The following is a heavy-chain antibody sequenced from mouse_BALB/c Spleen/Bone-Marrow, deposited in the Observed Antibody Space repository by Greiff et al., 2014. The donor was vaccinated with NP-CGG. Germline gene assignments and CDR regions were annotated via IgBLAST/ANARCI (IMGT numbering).Heavy chain of an antibody. V-gene: IGHV1S45*01. CDR1: GYTLTDYH. CDR3: ARHGSSYVRFAY. CDR2: INPYNDYT. J-gene: IGHJ3*01. D-gene: IGHD1-1*01. Sequence: VHVKQSGAEMVRPGASVKISCKAFGYTLTDYHINWVKQRPGQGLDWIGYINPYNDYTNYNQKFKGKATLIVDKSSSTAYMELSSLTSEDSAVFYCARHGSSYVRFAYWGQGTLVTVSA.